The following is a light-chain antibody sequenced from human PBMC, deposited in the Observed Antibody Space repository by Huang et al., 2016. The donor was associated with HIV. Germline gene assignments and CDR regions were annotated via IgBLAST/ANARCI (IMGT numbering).Light chain of an antibody. CDR1: QPLSDS. J-gene: IGKJ5*01. Sequence: EIVLTQSPVTLSLSPGERANLSCRASQPLSDSLAWYQHKPGQAPRLLIYDTSNRASDIPARFSGDGSGTDFILTISSLEPEDFAVYYCQQRSNLITFGQGTRLEIK. CDR3: QQRSNLIT. V-gene: IGKV3-11*01. CDR2: DTS.